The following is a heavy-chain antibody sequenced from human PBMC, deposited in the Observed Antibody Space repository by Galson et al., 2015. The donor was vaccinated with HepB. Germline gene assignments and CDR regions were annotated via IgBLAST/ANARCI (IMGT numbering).Heavy chain of an antibody. CDR2: FYYSGST. J-gene: IGHJ4*02. V-gene: IGHV4-39*07. Sequence: SETLFLTCSVSGGSISSSSYYWGWIRQPPGRGLEWIGSFYYSGSTYYSPSLKSRVTISVDTSKNQFSLKLSSVTAADTAVYYCARSCDFSNACYWGQGTLVTVSS. D-gene: IGHD4-11*01. CDR3: ARSCDFSNACY. CDR1: GGSISSSSYY.